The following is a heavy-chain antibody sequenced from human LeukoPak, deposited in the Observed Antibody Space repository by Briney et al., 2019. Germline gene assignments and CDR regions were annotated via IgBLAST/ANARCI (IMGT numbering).Heavy chain of an antibody. CDR2: LYYSGST. D-gene: IGHD2-2*01. CDR3: ARRLTQYDCFDP. V-gene: IGHV4-39*01. Sequence: PSETLSLTCTVSGGSISSSSYYWDWIRQPPGKGLEWIGSLYYSGSTYYNPSLKSRVTISVDTSKNQFSLHLNSVTPEDTAVYYCARRLTQYDCFDPWGQGILVTVSS. J-gene: IGHJ5*02. CDR1: GGSISSSSYY.